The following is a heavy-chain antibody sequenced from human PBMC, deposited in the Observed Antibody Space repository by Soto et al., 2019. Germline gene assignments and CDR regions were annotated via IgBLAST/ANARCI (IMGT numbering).Heavy chain of an antibody. J-gene: IGHJ5*02. D-gene: IGHD3-9*01. V-gene: IGHV4-59*01. Sequence: SETLSLTCTVSGGSISSYYWSWIRQPPGKGLEWIGYIYYSGSTNYNPSLKSRVTISVDTSKNQFSLKLSSVTAADTAVYYCARVPYVILTGIGFDPWGQGTLVTVSS. CDR1: GGSISSYY. CDR2: IYYSGST. CDR3: ARVPYVILTGIGFDP.